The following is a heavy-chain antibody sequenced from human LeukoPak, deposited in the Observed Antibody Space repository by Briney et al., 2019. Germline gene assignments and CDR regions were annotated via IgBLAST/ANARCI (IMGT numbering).Heavy chain of an antibody. V-gene: IGHV3-30*04. CDR3: ARGAYGDPRPFDP. CDR2: ISYDGSRE. CDR1: GFTFRTYA. Sequence: GGPLRLSCAASGFTFRTYAMHWVRQAPGKGLEWVAVISYDGSREYYADSVKGRFTISRDNSKNTLFLQMNSLRAEDTSVYYCARGAYGDPRPFDPWGQGSLVTVSS. J-gene: IGHJ5*02. D-gene: IGHD4-17*01.